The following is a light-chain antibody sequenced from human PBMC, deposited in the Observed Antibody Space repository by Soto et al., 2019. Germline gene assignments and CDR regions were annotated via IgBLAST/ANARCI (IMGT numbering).Light chain of an antibody. CDR2: EDS. CDR1: SGTFAGSY. Sequence: FMLTQPHSVSESPGKTVTISCTRSSGTFAGSYVQWYQQRPGSAPSTVIFEDSQRPSGVPDRFSGSIDSSSNSAFLTISGLMTEDEADYYCQSFDSTNRVFGGGTKLTVL. J-gene: IGLJ3*02. V-gene: IGLV6-57*04. CDR3: QSFDSTNRV.